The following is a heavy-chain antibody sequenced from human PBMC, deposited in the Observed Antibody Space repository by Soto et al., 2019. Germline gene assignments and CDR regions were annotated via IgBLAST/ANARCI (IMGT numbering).Heavy chain of an antibody. CDR3: ARGVFSGHV. J-gene: IGHJ6*02. CDR1: GYTFTSYD. V-gene: IGHV1-8*01. CDR2: MNPNSGNT. Sequence: QVQLVQSGAEVKKPGASVNVSCKASGYTFTSYDINWVRQATGQGLEWMGWMNPNSGNTGYVQKFQGRITMTGNTSISTSYMELSSLRSEDTAVYYGARGVFSGHVWGQGATVTVSS.